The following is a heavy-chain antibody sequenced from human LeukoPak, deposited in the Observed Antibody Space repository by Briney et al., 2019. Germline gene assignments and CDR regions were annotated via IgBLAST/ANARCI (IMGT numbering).Heavy chain of an antibody. CDR1: GYTFTSYY. CDR2: INPNSGAT. V-gene: IGHV1-2*02. CDR3: ARGVAVAGTEY. Sequence: ASVKVSCKASGYTFTSYYMHWVRQAPGQGLEWMGWINPNSGATNYAQKFQGRVTMTRDTSISTAYMELSRLRSDDTAVYYCARGVAVAGTEYWGQGTLVTVSS. D-gene: IGHD6-19*01. J-gene: IGHJ4*02.